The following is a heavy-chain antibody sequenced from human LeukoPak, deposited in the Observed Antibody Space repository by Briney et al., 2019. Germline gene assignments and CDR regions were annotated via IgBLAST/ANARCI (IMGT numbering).Heavy chain of an antibody. CDR1: GGTFSSYA. D-gene: IGHD2-21*02. CDR2: IIPIFGTA. Sequence: SVKVSCKASGGTFSSYAISWVRQAPGQGLEWMGGIIPIFGTANYAQKFQGRVTITTDESTSTAYMELSSPRSEDTAVYYCARDGATYCGGDCYAMDVWGKGTTVTVSS. J-gene: IGHJ6*03. V-gene: IGHV1-69*05. CDR3: ARDGATYCGGDCYAMDV.